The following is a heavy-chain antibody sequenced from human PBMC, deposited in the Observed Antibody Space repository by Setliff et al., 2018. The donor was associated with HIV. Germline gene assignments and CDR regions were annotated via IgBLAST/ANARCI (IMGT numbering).Heavy chain of an antibody. CDR3: ARGPLNVWGSYRKGMDA. CDR2: IWYDGSNK. Sequence: GSLRLSCAASGFTFSSYGMHWVRQAPGKGLEWVAVIWYDGSNKYYADSVKGRFSISRDNSKNTLYLQMNSLRAEDTAVYYCARGPLNVWGSYRKGMDAWGKGTTVTVSS. J-gene: IGHJ6*03. CDR1: GFTFSSYG. V-gene: IGHV3-33*01. D-gene: IGHD3-16*02.